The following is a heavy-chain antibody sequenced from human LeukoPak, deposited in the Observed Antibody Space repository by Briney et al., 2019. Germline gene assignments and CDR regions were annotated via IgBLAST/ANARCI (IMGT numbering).Heavy chain of an antibody. D-gene: IGHD3-22*01. CDR1: GGTFSSYA. CDR2: FIPIFGTA. J-gene: IGHJ4*02. Sequence: SVKVSCKASGGTFSSYAISWVRQAPGQGLEWMGGFIPIFGTANYAQKFQGRVTITTDESTSTAYMELSSLRSEDTAVYYCASSYYDSSGYYSGLATTPSIDYWGQGTLVTVSS. V-gene: IGHV1-69*05. CDR3: ASSYYDSSGYYSGLATTPSIDY.